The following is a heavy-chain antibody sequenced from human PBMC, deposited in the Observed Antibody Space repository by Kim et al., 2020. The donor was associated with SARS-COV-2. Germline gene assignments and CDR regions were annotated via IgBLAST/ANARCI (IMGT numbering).Heavy chain of an antibody. V-gene: IGHV1-24*01. CDR3: ATSPAIVGAPDDYYYYYGMDV. J-gene: IGHJ6*02. CDR2: FDPEDGET. CDR1: GYTLTELS. Sequence: ASVKVSCKVSGYTLTELSMHWVRQAPGKGLEWMGGFDPEDGETIYAQKFQGRVTMTEDTSTDTAYMELSSLGSEDTAVYYCATSPAIVGAPDDYYYYYGMDVWGQGTTVTVSS. D-gene: IGHD1-26*01.